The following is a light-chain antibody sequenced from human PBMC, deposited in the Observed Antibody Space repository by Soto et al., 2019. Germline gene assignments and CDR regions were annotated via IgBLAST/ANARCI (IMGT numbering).Light chain of an antibody. CDR1: QSVSSSY. V-gene: IGKV3-20*01. CDR3: QQYGSSPWT. Sequence: EIELTQSPVTLSFAPGERATLSCSASQSVSSSYLAWYQQKPGQAPRLLIYAASRRATGIPDRFSGSESGTDFTLTISRLEPEDFAVYYCQQYGSSPWTFGQGTKVDIK. CDR2: AAS. J-gene: IGKJ1*01.